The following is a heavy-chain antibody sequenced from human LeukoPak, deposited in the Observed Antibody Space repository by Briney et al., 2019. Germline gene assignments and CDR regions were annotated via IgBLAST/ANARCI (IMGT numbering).Heavy chain of an antibody. Sequence: SETLSLTCTVSGGSLSSYYWTWIRQPPGKGLEWIGYIYYTGSTSYNPSLKSRVTISVDTAKNQFSLKLSSVTAADTAVYYCASLTVGALGYWGQGTLVTVSS. D-gene: IGHD1-26*01. CDR3: ASLTVGALGY. CDR1: GGSLSSYY. J-gene: IGHJ4*02. CDR2: IYYTGST. V-gene: IGHV4-59*12.